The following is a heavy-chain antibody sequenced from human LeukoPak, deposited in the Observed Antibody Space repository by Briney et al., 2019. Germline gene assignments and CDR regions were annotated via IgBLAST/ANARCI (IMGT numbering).Heavy chain of an antibody. J-gene: IGHJ4*02. V-gene: IGHV1-69*05. CDR3: ASRLYYDSSGQNDY. CDR2: IIPIFGTA. Sequence: ASVKVSCKASGYTFTSYGISWVRQAPGQGLEWMGRIIPIFGTANYAQKFQGRVTITTDESTSTAYMELSSLRSEDTAVYYCASRLYYDSSGQNDYWGQGTLVTVSS. D-gene: IGHD3-22*01. CDR1: GYTFTSYG.